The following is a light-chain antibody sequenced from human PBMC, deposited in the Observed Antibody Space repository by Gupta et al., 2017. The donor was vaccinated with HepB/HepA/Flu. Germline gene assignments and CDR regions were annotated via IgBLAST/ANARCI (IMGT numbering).Light chain of an antibody. J-gene: IGLJ1*01. CDR1: SLRSYY. CDR2: GKN. V-gene: IGLV3-19*01. Sequence: SSELTQDPAVSVALGQTVRITCQGDSLRSYYASWYQQKPGQAPVLVIYGKNNRPSGIPDRFSGSNSGITASLTITGAQAEDEADYYCNSRDSSGKHRYVFRTGTKVTVL. CDR3: NSRDSSGKHRYV.